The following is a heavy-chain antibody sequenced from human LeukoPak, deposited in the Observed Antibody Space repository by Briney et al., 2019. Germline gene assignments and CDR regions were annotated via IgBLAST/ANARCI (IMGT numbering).Heavy chain of an antibody. CDR1: GYTFTGCY. Sequence: ASVKVSCKASGYTFTGCYMHWVRQAPGQGLEWMGWINPNSGGTNYAQKFQGRVTMTRDTPISTAYMELSRLRSDDTAVYYCAREEGWNYRKYNWFDPWGQGTLVTVSS. D-gene: IGHD1-7*01. J-gene: IGHJ5*02. CDR3: AREEGWNYRKYNWFDP. V-gene: IGHV1-2*02. CDR2: INPNSGGT.